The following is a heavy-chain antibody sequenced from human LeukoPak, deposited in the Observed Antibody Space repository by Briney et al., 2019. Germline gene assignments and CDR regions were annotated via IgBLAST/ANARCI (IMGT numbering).Heavy chain of an antibody. Sequence: GGSLRLSCAASGFTFSSYAMSWVRQAPGKGLEWVSAISGSGGSTYYADSVKGRFTISRDNSKNTLYLQMNSLRAEDTAVYYCATPYGSGSPSLYYYFYGMDVWGQGTTVTVSS. CDR1: GFTFSSYA. V-gene: IGHV3-23*01. D-gene: IGHD3-10*01. CDR3: ATPYGSGSPSLYYYFYGMDV. CDR2: ISGSGGST. J-gene: IGHJ6*02.